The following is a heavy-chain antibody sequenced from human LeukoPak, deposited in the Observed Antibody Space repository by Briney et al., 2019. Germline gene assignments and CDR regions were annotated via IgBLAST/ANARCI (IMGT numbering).Heavy chain of an antibody. CDR2: ISNSGSA. V-gene: IGHV4-59*01. J-gene: IGHJ4*02. D-gene: IGHD3-16*01. Sequence: PSETLSLTRTVSGDSIGQDYWNWIRQPPGRGLEWIGHISNSGSANYNPSLKSRVTISVDRSKNQFSLRLNSVTAADTAFYYCATAPNPDYFDYWGQGTLATVSS. CDR1: GDSIGQDY. CDR3: ATAPNPDYFDY.